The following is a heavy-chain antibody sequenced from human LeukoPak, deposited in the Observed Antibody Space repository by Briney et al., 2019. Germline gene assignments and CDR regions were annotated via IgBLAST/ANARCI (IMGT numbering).Heavy chain of an antibody. Sequence: ASVKVSCKASGYTFTGYYMHWVRQAPGQGLEWMGWINPNSGGTNYAQKLQGRVTMTTDTSTSTAYMELRSLRSDDTAVYYCARDFDYYYGSGPQNWFDPWGQGTLVTVSS. D-gene: IGHD3-10*01. J-gene: IGHJ5*02. V-gene: IGHV1-2*02. CDR1: GYTFTGYY. CDR3: ARDFDYYYGSGPQNWFDP. CDR2: INPNSGGT.